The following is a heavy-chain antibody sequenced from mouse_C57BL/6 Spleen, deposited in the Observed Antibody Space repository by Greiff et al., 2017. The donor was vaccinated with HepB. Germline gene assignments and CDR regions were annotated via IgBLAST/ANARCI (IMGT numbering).Heavy chain of an antibody. Sequence: VQLKESGPELVKPGASVKISCKASGYSFTGYYMHWVKQSSEKSLEWIGEINPSTGGTSYNQKFKGKATLTVDKSSSTAYMQLKSLTSEDSAVYYCARSLNFDYWGQGTTLTVSS. J-gene: IGHJ2*01. V-gene: IGHV1-43*01. CDR2: INPSTGGT. CDR1: GYSFTGYY. CDR3: ARSLNFDY.